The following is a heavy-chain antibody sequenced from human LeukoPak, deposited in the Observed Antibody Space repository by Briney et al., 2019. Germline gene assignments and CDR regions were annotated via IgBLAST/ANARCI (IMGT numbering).Heavy chain of an antibody. J-gene: IGHJ4*02. V-gene: IGHV4-59*01. CDR1: GGSISSYY. CDR3: ARFNSGGFDN. Sequence: PSETLSLTCTVSGGSISSYYWSWIRQPPGKGLEWIGYIYYSGSTNYNPSLKSRVTISVDTSKNQFSLNLNSVTAADTAVYFCARFNSGGFDNWGRGSLVTVSS. D-gene: IGHD3-10*01. CDR2: IYYSGST.